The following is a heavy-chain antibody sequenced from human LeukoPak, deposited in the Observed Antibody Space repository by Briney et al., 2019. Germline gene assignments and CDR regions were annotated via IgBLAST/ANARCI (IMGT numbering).Heavy chain of an antibody. CDR3: AKARQVYYDTCFDY. D-gene: IGHD3-22*01. Sequence: GGSLRLSCAASGFTFSSYAMSWVRQAPGKGLEWVSAISGSGGSTYYADSVKGRFAISRDNSKNTLYLQMNSLRAEDTAVYYCAKARQVYYDTCFDYWGQGTLVTVSS. V-gene: IGHV3-23*01. CDR2: ISGSGGST. CDR1: GFTFSSYA. J-gene: IGHJ4*02.